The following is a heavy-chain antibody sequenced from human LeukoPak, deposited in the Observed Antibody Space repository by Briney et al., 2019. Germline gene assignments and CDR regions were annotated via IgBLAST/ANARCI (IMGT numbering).Heavy chain of an antibody. CDR2: IYYSGTT. Sequence: PSETLSLTCTVSGGSVSSSSYYWGWIRQPPGKGLEWIGSIYYSGTTYYNPSLKSPVTISVDTSKNQFSLKLSSVTAADTAVYYCARGTGYCSSTRCFGVYYFFYYMDVWGKGTTITVSS. D-gene: IGHD2-2*01. CDR1: GGSVSSSSYY. V-gene: IGHV4-39*01. J-gene: IGHJ6*03. CDR3: ARGTGYCSSTRCFGVYYFFYYMDV.